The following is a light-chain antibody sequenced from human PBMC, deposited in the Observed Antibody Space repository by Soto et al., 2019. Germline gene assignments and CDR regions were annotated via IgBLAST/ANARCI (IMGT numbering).Light chain of an antibody. J-gene: IGKJ1*01. V-gene: IGKV3-15*01. CDR2: GAS. Sequence: EMVMTQSPATLSVSLGERATLSCRASQSVRTKLVWYQQKPGQAPRLLIYGASTRATGIPARFSGSGSGTEFTLTISSLQSEDFAVYSCQQHDQGWTVGQGTKVEIK. CDR1: QSVRTK. CDR3: QQHDQGWT.